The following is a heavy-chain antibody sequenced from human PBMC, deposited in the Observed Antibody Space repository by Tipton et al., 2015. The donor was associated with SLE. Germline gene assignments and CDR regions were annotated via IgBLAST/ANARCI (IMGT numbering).Heavy chain of an antibody. J-gene: IGHJ6*03. D-gene: IGHD1-1*01. CDR1: GGSFSGYY. V-gene: IGHV4-34*01. CDR3: ARVPGLERSYYYYYYMDV. Sequence: TLSLTCAVYGGSFSGYYWSWIRQPPGKGLEWIGEINHSGSTNYNPSLKSQITISVDTSRNQFSLKLSSVTAADTAMYYCARVPGLERSYYYYYYMDVWGKGTTVTVSS. CDR2: INHSGST.